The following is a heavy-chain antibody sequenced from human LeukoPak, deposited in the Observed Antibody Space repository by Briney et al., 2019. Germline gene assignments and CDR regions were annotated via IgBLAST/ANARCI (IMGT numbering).Heavy chain of an antibody. CDR2: INHSGST. D-gene: IGHD1-26*01. Sequence: SETLSLTCAVDGGSFSGYYWSWIREPPGKGLEWIGEINHSGSTNYNPSLKSRVTISVDTSKNQFYLKLSSVTAAHTAVYYCAISWRSGSYHQRLPLQPSAYWVQGSIVTVSS. CDR3: AISWRSGSYHQRLPLQPSAY. CDR1: GGSFSGYY. V-gene: IGHV4-34*01. J-gene: IGHJ4*02.